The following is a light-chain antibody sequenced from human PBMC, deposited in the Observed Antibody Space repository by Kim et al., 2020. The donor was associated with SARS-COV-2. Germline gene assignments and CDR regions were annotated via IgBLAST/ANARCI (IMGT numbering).Light chain of an antibody. J-gene: IGLJ2*01. V-gene: IGLV3-1*01. CDR3: QAWCSNTPHVL. CDR1: KLGDKY. CDR2: EDD. Sequence: SYELTQPPSVSVSPGQTASITCSGDKLGDKYTCWYQQKPGQSPVLVIYEDDKRRSGIPERFSGSNSGNTATLTISETQAMDEADYYCQAWCSNTPHVLFGGGTQLTVL.